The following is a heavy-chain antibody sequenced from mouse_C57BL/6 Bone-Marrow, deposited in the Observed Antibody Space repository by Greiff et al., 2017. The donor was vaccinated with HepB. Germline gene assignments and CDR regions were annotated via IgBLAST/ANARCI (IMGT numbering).Heavy chain of an antibody. J-gene: IGHJ1*03. D-gene: IGHD1-1*01. CDR3: ARRGSYGSSYWYFDV. Sequence: QVHVKQPGAELVMPGASVKLSCKASGYTFTSYWMHWVKQRPGQGLEWIGEIDPSDSYTNYNQKFKGKSTLTVDKSSSTAYMQLSSLTSEDSAVYYCARRGSYGSSYWYFDVWGTGTTVTVSS. V-gene: IGHV1-69*01. CDR1: GYTFTSYW. CDR2: IDPSDSYT.